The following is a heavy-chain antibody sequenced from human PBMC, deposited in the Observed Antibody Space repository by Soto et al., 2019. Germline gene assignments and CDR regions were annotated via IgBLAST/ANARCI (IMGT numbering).Heavy chain of an antibody. CDR2: IYYSGST. D-gene: IGHD3-10*01. J-gene: IGHJ4*02. Sequence: PSETLSLTCTVSGGSISSSSYYWGWIRQPPGKGLEWIGSIYYSGSTYYNPSLKSRVTISVDTSKNQFSLKLSSVNAADTAVYYCARRGSGSYSDYWGQGTLVTVSS. CDR3: ARRGSGSYSDY. CDR1: GGSISSSSYY. V-gene: IGHV4-39*01.